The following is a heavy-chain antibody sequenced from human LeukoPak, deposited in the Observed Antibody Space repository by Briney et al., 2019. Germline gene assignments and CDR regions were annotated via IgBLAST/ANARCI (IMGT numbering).Heavy chain of an antibody. Sequence: SETLSLTCAVSGGSISSSNWWSWVRQPPGKGLEWIGEIYHSGSTNYNPSLKSRVTISVDKSKNQFSLKLSSVTAADTAVYYCARETLYSSSWYDGGYYYYMDVWGKGTTVTVSS. CDR2: IYHSGST. D-gene: IGHD6-13*01. CDR1: GGSISSSNW. CDR3: ARETLYSSSWYDGGYYYYMDV. J-gene: IGHJ6*03. V-gene: IGHV4-4*02.